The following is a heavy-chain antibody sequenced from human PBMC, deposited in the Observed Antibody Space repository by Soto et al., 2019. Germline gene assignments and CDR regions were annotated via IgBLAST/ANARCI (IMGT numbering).Heavy chain of an antibody. CDR3: ASEVIVVAGGWFDP. V-gene: IGHV4-39*01. CDR2: IYYSGST. Sequence: SETLSLTCTVSGGSISSSSYYWGWIRQPPGKGLEWIGSIYYSGSTYYNPSLKSRVTISVDTSKNQFSLKLSSVTAADTAVYYWASEVIVVAGGWFDPWGQGTLVTVSS. J-gene: IGHJ5*02. CDR1: GGSISSSSYY. D-gene: IGHD3-22*01.